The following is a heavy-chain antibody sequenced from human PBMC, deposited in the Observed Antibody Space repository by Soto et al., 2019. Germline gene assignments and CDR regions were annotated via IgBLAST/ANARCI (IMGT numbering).Heavy chain of an antibody. D-gene: IGHD3-10*01. J-gene: IGHJ4*02. CDR3: AKENYYGSGSFDY. Sequence: QVQLVESGGGVVQPGRSLRLSCAASGFTFSSYGMHWVRQAPGKGLEWVAVISYDGSNKYYADSVKGRFTISRDNSQNPLYLQMNSLRAEDTAVYYCAKENYYGSGSFDYWGQGTLVTVSS. V-gene: IGHV3-30*18. CDR2: ISYDGSNK. CDR1: GFTFSSYG.